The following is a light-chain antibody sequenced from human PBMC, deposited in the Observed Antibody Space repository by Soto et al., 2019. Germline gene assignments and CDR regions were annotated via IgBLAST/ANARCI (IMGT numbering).Light chain of an antibody. Sequence: LTQPHSVSESPGKTVTISCTRSSGSIASNYVQWYQQRPGSAPTPVIYEDNERPSGVPDRFSGSIDSSSNSASLTISGLKTDDEADYYCQSYHSGNVVFGGGTKLPVL. CDR3: QSYHSGNVV. CDR2: EDN. V-gene: IGLV6-57*04. J-gene: IGLJ2*01. CDR1: SGSIASNY.